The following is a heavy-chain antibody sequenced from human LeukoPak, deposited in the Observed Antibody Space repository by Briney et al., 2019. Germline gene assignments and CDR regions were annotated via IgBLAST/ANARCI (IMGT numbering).Heavy chain of an antibody. CDR2: ISAYNGNT. V-gene: IGHV1-18*01. D-gene: IGHD3-9*01. Sequence: ASVKVSCKASGYTFTSYGISWVRQAPGQGLEWMGWISAYNGNTNYAQKLQGRVTMTTDTSTSTAYMELRSLRSDDTAVYYCARDSPRYFDWLATARPLTDYWDQGTLVTVSS. CDR3: ARDSPRYFDWLATARPLTDY. CDR1: GYTFTSYG. J-gene: IGHJ4*02.